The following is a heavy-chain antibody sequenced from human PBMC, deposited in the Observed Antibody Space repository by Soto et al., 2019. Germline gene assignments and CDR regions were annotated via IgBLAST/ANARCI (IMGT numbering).Heavy chain of an antibody. CDR1: GDSVSSNSAA. J-gene: IGHJ6*02. CDR2: TYYRSKWYN. Sequence: SQTLSLTCAISGDSVSSNSAAWNWIRQSPSRGLEWLGRTYYRSKWYNDYAVSVKSRITINPDTSKNQFSLQLNSVTPEDTAVYYGAREECSSNSCYTTIGMDVWGQGTTVTVS. CDR3: AREECSSNSCYTTIGMDV. V-gene: IGHV6-1*01. D-gene: IGHD2-2*02.